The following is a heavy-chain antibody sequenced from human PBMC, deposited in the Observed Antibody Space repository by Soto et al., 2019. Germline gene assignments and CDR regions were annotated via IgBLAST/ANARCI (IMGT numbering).Heavy chain of an antibody. CDR1: GFTVSSNY. V-gene: IGHV3-30*18. J-gene: IGHJ4*02. D-gene: IGHD1-26*01. CDR3: AKEGGLSGSYYISSSYYFDY. CDR2: ISYDGSNT. Sequence: GGSLRLSCAASGFTVSSNYMSWVRQAPGKGLEWVAIISYDGSNTYYADSVKGRFTIPRDNSKNTLYLQMNSLRAEDTSVYYCAKEGGLSGSYYISSSYYFDYWGQGTLVTVSS.